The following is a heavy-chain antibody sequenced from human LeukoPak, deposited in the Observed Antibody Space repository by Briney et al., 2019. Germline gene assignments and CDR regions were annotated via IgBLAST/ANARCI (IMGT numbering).Heavy chain of an antibody. CDR3: ARQGARNYYYEGLDY. CDR1: GFSFSGYA. V-gene: IGHV3-30*04. Sequence: PGGSLRLSCVASGFSFSGYAIHWVRQAPGRGLEWVALISYNGGRREFADSVRGRFTIDRDNSKNTVYLQMNSLRPDDTAIYFCARQGARNYYYEGLDYWGQGNLVTVSS. J-gene: IGHJ4*02. CDR2: ISYNGGRR. D-gene: IGHD3-22*01.